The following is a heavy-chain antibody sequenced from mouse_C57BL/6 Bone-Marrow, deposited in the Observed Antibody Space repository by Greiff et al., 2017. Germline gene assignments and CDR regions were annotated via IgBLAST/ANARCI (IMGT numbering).Heavy chain of an antibody. CDR1: GYTFTSYG. Sequence: VKLVESGAELARPGASVKLSCKASGYTFTSYGISWVKQRTGQGLEWIGEIYPRSGNTYYNEKFKGKATLTADKSSSTAYMELRSLTSEDSAVYFCARGGGKTLFDYWGQGTTLTVSS. CDR2: IYPRSGNT. J-gene: IGHJ2*01. CDR3: ARGGGKTLFDY. V-gene: IGHV1-81*01. D-gene: IGHD1-1*02.